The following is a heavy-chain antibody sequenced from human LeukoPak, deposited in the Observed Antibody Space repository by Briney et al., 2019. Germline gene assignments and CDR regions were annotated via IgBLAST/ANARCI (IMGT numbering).Heavy chain of an antibody. V-gene: IGHV1-69*05. CDR1: GGTFSSYA. CDR2: IIPIFGTA. D-gene: IGHD6-6*01. J-gene: IGHJ3*02. Sequence: GASVKVSCKASGGTFSSYAISWVRQAPGQGLEWMGGIIPIFGTANYAQKFQGRVTMTRDTSTSTVYMELSSLRSEDTAVYYCARDGTARPQDDAFDIWGQGTMVTVSS. CDR3: ARDGTARPQDDAFDI.